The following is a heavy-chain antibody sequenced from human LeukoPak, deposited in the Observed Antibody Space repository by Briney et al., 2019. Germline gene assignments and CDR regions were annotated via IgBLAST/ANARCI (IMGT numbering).Heavy chain of an antibody. CDR3: ARAGGRYYYYYMDV. CDR2: ISGSGGST. CDR1: GFTFSSYA. Sequence: GGSLRLSCAASGFTFSSYAMSWVRQAPGKGLEWVSAISGSGGSTYYADSVKGRFTISRDNSKNTLYLQMNSLRAEDTAVYYCARAGGRYYYYYMDVWGKGTTVTVSS. D-gene: IGHD3-16*01. J-gene: IGHJ6*03. V-gene: IGHV3-23*01.